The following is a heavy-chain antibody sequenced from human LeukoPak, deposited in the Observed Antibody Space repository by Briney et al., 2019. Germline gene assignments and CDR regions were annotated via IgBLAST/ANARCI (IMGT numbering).Heavy chain of an antibody. J-gene: IGHJ4*02. D-gene: IGHD1-26*01. CDR2: IIPIFGTA. V-gene: IGHV1-69*01. Sequence: SVKVSCKASGGTFSSYAISWVRQAPGQGLEWMGGIIPIFGTANYAQKFQGRVTITADESTSTAYMGLSSLRSEDTAVYYCASQGIVGATRYFDYWGQGTLVTVSS. CDR1: GGTFSSYA. CDR3: ASQGIVGATRYFDY.